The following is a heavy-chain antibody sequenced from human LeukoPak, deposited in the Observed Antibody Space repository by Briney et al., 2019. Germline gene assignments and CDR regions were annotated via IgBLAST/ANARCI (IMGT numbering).Heavy chain of an antibody. V-gene: IGHV3-11*06. J-gene: IGHJ3*02. D-gene: IGHD1-26*01. CDR3: ARWAYDAFDI. CDR1: GFPFSDHY. Sequence: GGSLRLSCAASGFPFSDHYMIWIRQAPGKGLEWVSSISSSSSYIYYADSVKGRFTISRDNAKNSLYLQMNSLRAEDTAVYYCARWAYDAFDIWGQGTMVTVSS. CDR2: ISSSSSYI.